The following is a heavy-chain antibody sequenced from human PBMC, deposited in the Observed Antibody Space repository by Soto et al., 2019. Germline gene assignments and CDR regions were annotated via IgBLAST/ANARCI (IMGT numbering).Heavy chain of an antibody. V-gene: IGHV4-61*01. CDR2: IYYSGST. J-gene: IGHJ4*02. Sequence: ETLSITCTVSVGSVSSGSYYWSWVLQPPGKGLEWIGYIYYSGSTNYNPSLKSRVTISVDTSKNQFSLKLSSVTAADTAVYYCARAYYDILTGYYGSFDYWGQGTLVTVSS. CDR1: VGSVSSGSYY. CDR3: ARAYYDILTGYYGSFDY. D-gene: IGHD3-9*01.